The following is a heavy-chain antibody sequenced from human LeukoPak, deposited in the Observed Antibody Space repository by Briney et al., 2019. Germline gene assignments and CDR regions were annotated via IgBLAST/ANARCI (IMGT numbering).Heavy chain of an antibody. CDR1: GYTFTGYY. J-gene: IGHJ5*02. V-gene: IGHV1-2*02. CDR2: VNPNSGGT. D-gene: IGHD4-23*01. Sequence: ASVKVSCKASGYTFTGYYMHWVRQAPGQGLEWMGWVNPNSGGTNYAQKFQGRVTMTRDMSTSTDYMELSSLRSEDTAVYYCARDNSVEDTAWWFDPWGQGTLVTVSS. CDR3: ARDNSVEDTAWWFDP.